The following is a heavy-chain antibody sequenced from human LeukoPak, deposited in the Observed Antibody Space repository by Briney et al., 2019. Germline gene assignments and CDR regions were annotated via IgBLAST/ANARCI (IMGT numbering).Heavy chain of an antibody. V-gene: IGHV1-8*01. CDR1: GYTFTSYD. J-gene: IGHJ4*02. Sequence: ASVKVSCKASGYTFTSYDINWVRQAPGQGLEWMGWMNPNSGNTGYAQKFQGRVTMTRNTSISTAYMELSSLRSEDTAVYYCATRHYYDSSGYNWGQGTLVTVSS. D-gene: IGHD3-22*01. CDR2: MNPNSGNT. CDR3: ATRHYYDSSGYN.